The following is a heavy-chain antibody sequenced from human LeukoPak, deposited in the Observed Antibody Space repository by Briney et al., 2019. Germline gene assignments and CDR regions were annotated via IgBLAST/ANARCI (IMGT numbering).Heavy chain of an antibody. CDR3: AREKEPLDYGDSTNLDY. D-gene: IGHD4-17*01. V-gene: IGHV3-21*01. CDR1: GFTFSSYS. CDR2: ICSRTGNI. J-gene: IGHJ4*02. Sequence: GSLRLSCAASGFTFSSYSMNWVRQAPGKGLEWGAFICSRTGNIDYAYSGKGRFNISRDNPKNSLYLQLNSLRAEDTAVYYCAREKEPLDYGDSTNLDYWGQGTLVTVSS.